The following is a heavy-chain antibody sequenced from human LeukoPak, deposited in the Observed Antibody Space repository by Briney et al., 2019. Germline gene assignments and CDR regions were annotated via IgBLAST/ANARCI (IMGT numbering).Heavy chain of an antibody. CDR1: GYSFTSYW. V-gene: IGHV5-51*01. CDR2: IYPGDSDT. Sequence: PGESLKISCKGSGYSFTSYWIGWVRQMPGKGLEWMGIIYPGDSDTRYSPSFQGQVTISADTSITTAYLQWSSLKASDTAMYYCARRWLVRGVNDAFDIWGQGTMVTVSS. J-gene: IGHJ3*02. D-gene: IGHD3-10*01. CDR3: ARRWLVRGVNDAFDI.